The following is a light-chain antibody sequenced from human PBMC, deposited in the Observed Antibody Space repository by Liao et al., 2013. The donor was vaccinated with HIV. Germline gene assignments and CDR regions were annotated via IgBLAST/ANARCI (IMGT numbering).Light chain of an antibody. CDR1: NLGDKF. Sequence: SYELTQPPSVSVSPGQTASITCSGDNLGDKFSCWYYQKPGQSPVLVIYEDTKRPSGIPERFSGSNSGNTATLTISGTQPMDEADYYCQAWDSSTAGVFGGGTKLTVL. CDR3: QAWDSSTAGV. J-gene: IGLJ2*01. V-gene: IGLV3-1*01. CDR2: EDT.